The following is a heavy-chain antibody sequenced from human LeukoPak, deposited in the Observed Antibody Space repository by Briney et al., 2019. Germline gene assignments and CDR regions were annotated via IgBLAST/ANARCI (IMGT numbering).Heavy chain of an antibody. CDR2: IIPIFGTA. V-gene: IGHV1-69*13. J-gene: IGHJ4*02. CDR3: ARERPHCTNGVCVPWYFDY. D-gene: IGHD2-8*01. Sequence: SVKVSCKASGGTFSSYAISWVRQAPGQGLEWMGGIIPIFGTANYAQKFQGKVTITADESTSTAYMELSSLRSEDTAVYYCARERPHCTNGVCVPWYFDYWGQGTLVTVSS. CDR1: GGTFSSYA.